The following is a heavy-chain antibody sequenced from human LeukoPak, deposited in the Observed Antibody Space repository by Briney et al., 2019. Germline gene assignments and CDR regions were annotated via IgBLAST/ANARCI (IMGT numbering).Heavy chain of an antibody. CDR3: ARDAYRFYYGMDV. Sequence: PGGSLRLSCAASGFTVSSSYMSWVRQAPGKGLEWVSVIYSGGSTYYADSVKGRFTISRDNSKNTLYLQMNSLRAEDTAVYYCARDAYRFYYGMDVWGQGTTVTVSS. CDR1: GFTVSSSY. V-gene: IGHV3-53*01. J-gene: IGHJ6*02. D-gene: IGHD5-18*01. CDR2: IYSGGST.